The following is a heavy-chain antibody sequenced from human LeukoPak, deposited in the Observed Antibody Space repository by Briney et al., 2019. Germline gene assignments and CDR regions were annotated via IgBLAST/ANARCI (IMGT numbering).Heavy chain of an antibody. J-gene: IGHJ5*02. CDR1: GFTFSDYY. D-gene: IGHD2-21*02. V-gene: IGHV3-11*01. CDR2: ISSSGSTI. CDR3: ARASLVTAGWFDP. Sequence: GGSLRLSCAASGFTFSDYYMSWIRQAPGKGLEWVSYISSSGSTICYADSVKGRFTISRDNAKNSLYLQMNSLRAEDTAVYYCARASLVTAGWFDPWGQGTLVTVSS.